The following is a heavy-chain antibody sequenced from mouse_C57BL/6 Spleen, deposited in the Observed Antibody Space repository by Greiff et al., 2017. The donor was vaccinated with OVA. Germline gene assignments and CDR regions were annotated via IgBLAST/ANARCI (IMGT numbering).Heavy chain of an antibody. J-gene: IGHJ3*01. CDR1: GYTFTSYW. V-gene: IGHV1-69*01. CDR2: IDPSDSYT. CDR3: ARVVYDGYYGFAY. D-gene: IGHD2-3*01. Sequence: QVQLQQSGAELVMPGASVKLSCKASGYTFTSYWMHWVKQRPGQGLEWIGEIDPSDSYTNYNQKFKGKSTLTVDKSSSTAYMQLSSLTSEDSAGYYGARVVYDGYYGFAYWGQGTLVTVSA.